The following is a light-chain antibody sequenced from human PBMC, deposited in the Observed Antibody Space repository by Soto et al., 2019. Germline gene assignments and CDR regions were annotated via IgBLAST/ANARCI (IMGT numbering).Light chain of an antibody. CDR2: GAS. V-gene: IGKV3-20*01. CDR3: QQYGSSLYT. CDR1: QSVSSSY. Sequence: EIVLTQSPGTLSLSPGERATLSCRASQSVSSSYLAWYQQKPGQAPRLLIYGASSRATGIPDRFSGSGSGTDFTLTISRLEPEDFVVYYCQQYGSSLYTFGQGTKLVIK. J-gene: IGKJ2*01.